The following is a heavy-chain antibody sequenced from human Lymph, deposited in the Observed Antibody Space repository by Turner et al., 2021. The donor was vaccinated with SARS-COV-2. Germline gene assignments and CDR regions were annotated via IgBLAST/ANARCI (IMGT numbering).Heavy chain of an antibody. Sequence: HGLLVGSGAALVEPERSLSIPCAASGFTLSGYVMHWVRQAPGEGLEWVEVLWYDGSNKYYAGAVKGRFTISRDNSNNTLYVKINRQRHEDRVGYYGAGGFGSSGYSGGFDYWGQGTLVTVSS. V-gene: IGHV3-33*08. CDR2: LWYDGSNK. D-gene: IGHD6-13*01. CDR3: AGGFGSSGYSGGFDY. J-gene: IGHJ4*02. CDR1: GFTLSGYV.